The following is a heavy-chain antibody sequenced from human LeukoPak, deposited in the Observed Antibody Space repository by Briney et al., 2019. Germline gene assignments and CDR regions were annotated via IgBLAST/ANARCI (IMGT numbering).Heavy chain of an antibody. J-gene: IGHJ4*02. CDR3: ASLRSSGWYRLDY. D-gene: IGHD6-19*01. Sequence: SETLSLTCTVSGGSISSSSYYWGWIRQPPGKGLEWIGSIYYSGSTYYNPSLKSRVTISVDTSKNQFSLKLSSVTAADTAVYYCASLRSSGWYRLDYWGQGTLVTVSS. CDR2: IYYSGST. CDR1: GGSISSSSYY. V-gene: IGHV4-39*01.